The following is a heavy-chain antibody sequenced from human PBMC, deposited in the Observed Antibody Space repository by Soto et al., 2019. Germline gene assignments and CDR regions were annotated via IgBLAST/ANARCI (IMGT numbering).Heavy chain of an antibody. D-gene: IGHD6-13*01. V-gene: IGHV4-31*03. J-gene: IGHJ6*02. CDR2: IYYSGST. CDR3: ATEVIAAADYGMDV. Sequence: SETLSLTCTVSGGSISSGGYYWSWIRQHPGKGLEWIGYIYYSGSTYYNPSLKSRVTISVDTSKNQFSLKLSSVTAADTAVYYCATEVIAAADYGMDVWGQGTTVTVSS. CDR1: GGSISSGGYY.